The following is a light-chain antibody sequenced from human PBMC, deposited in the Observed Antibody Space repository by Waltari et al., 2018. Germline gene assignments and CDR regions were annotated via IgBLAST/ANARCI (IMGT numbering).Light chain of an antibody. Sequence: QSVLTQPPSASATPGQRVTISCSGSRANLGSNFLYWYQQFPQTAPTPLCYRNIERPSGVPERFAASKSGTSASLVISGVRSEDEAIYYCASWDDSHYVFGPGTTVTVL. J-gene: IGLJ1*01. CDR2: RNI. CDR1: RANLGSNF. V-gene: IGLV1-47*01. CDR3: ASWDDSHYV.